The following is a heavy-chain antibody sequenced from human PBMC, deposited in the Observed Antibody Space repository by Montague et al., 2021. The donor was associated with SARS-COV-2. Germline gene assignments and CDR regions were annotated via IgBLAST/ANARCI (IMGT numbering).Heavy chain of an antibody. CDR1: GGPYF. J-gene: IGHJ2*01. Sequence: SETLSLTCTVSGGPYFWSWIRQPPGKRLEWIGYIYYSGTTKYNPSLESRVTISLDTSKNQLSLRLSSVTAADTAVYYCARIVVVTYSHFDLWGRGTLVTVSS. V-gene: IGHV4-59*01. D-gene: IGHD3-22*01. CDR3: ARIVVVTYSHFDL. CDR2: IYYSGTT.